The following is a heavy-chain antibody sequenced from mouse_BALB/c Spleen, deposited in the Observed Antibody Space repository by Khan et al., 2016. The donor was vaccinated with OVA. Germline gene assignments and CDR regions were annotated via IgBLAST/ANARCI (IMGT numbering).Heavy chain of an antibody. D-gene: IGHD2-14*01. CDR1: GYSITSDYA. CDR3: ASELVRYYDFDD. V-gene: IGHV3-2*02. CDR2: ISYSGST. Sequence: EVQLQESGPGLVKPSQSLSLSCTVTGYSITSDYAWNWIRQFPGNNLECMGYISYSGSTTYNQTFKSRTTITRDTSTNQSFMQFKSVTSEDTATDYCASELVRYYDFDDWGQGTSVTVSS. J-gene: IGHJ4*01.